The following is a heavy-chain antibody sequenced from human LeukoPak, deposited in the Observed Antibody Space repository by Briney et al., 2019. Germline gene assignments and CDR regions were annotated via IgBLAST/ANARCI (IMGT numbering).Heavy chain of an antibody. J-gene: IGHJ6*03. Sequence: SVKVSCKASGGTFSSYAISWVRQAPAQGLEWMGGIIPIFGTANYAQKFQGRVTITTDESTSTAYMELSSLRSEDTAVYYCARVGGSDLYLDNDYYMDVWGKGTKVTVSS. CDR3: ARVGGSDLYLDNDYYMDV. CDR2: IIPIFGTA. CDR1: GGTFSSYA. V-gene: IGHV1-69*05. D-gene: IGHD3-3*01.